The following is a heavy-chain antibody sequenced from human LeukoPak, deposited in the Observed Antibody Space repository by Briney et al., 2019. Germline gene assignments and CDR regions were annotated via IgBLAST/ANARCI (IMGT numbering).Heavy chain of an antibody. J-gene: IGHJ4*02. CDR3: ARGPSGYHNT. Sequence: GGSLRLSCAVSGFSFNNYWMTWVRQAPGKGLEWVASIRDDGRAEYYVDSVKGRFSISRDDAKNSLSLQMNSLRAEDTAVYYCARGPSGYHNTGGQGTLVTVSS. V-gene: IGHV3-7*01. CDR1: GFSFNNYW. D-gene: IGHD5-12*01. CDR2: IRDDGRAE.